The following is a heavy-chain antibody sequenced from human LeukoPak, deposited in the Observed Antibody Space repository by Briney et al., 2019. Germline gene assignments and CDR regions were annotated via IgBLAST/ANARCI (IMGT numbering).Heavy chain of an antibody. D-gene: IGHD4-11*01. CDR1: GGSISSYY. CDR2: IYTSGST. J-gene: IGHJ5*02. Sequence: SETLSLTCTVSGGSISSYYWSWIRQPAGKGLEWIGRIYTSGSTNYNPSLKSRVTMSVDTSKNQFSLKLSSVTAADTAVYYCARDHYTVTNNWFDPWGQGTLDTVSS. V-gene: IGHV4-4*07. CDR3: ARDHYTVTNNWFDP.